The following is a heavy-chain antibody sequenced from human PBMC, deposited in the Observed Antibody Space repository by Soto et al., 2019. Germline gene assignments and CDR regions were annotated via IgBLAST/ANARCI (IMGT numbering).Heavy chain of an antibody. J-gene: IGHJ6*02. D-gene: IGHD3-16*01. CDR1: GGSISSGGYY. Sequence: SETLSLTCTVSGGSISSGGYYWSWIRQHPGKGLEWIGYIYYSGTTYCNPSLKSRVTISVDTSKNQFSLKLSSVTAADTAVYYCARGGYYYYYGMDVWGQGTTVTVSS. V-gene: IGHV4-31*03. CDR3: ARGGYYYYYGMDV. CDR2: IYYSGTT.